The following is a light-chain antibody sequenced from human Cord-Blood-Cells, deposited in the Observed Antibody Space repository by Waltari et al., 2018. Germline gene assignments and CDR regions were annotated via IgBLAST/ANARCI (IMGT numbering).Light chain of an antibody. V-gene: IGLV2-14*03. J-gene: IGLJ3*02. CDR1: SSHVGGYTY. Sequence: QSALPQPASVSGSPGQPLTIPCTGPSSHVGGYTYFSWYQQHPGKAPKLMIYDVSNRPSGVSNRFSGSKSGNTASLTISGLQAEDEADYYCSSYTSSSTLVFGGGTKLTVL. CDR3: SSYTSSSTLV. CDR2: DVS.